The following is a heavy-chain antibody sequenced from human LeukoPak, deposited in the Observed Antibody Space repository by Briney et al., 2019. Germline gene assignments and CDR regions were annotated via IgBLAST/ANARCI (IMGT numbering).Heavy chain of an antibody. CDR3: ARGAMVRGVINYYYMDV. CDR2: IYTSGIT. CDR1: GGSISSYY. J-gene: IGHJ6*03. D-gene: IGHD3-10*01. Sequence: SETLSLTCTVSGGSISSYYWSWIRQPAGKGLEWIGRIYTSGITNYNPSLKSRVTMAVDQSKTQFSLKLSSVTAADTAVYYCARGAMVRGVINYYYMDVWGKGTTVTISS. V-gene: IGHV4-4*07.